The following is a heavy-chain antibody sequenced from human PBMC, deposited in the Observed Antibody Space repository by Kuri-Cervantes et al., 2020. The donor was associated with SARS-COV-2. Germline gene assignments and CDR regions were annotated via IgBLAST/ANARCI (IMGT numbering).Heavy chain of an antibody. CDR1: GFTFTAYA. J-gene: IGHJ4*02. CDR3: AKDRGWVRGVMQDY. V-gene: IGHV3-23*01. Sequence: GESLKISCAASGFTFTAYAMSWVRQAPGKGLEWVSAISGSGGSTYYADSVKGRFTISRDNSKNTLYLQMNSLRAEDTAVYYCAKDRGWVRGVMQDYWGQGTLVTVSS. CDR2: ISGSGGST. D-gene: IGHD3-10*01.